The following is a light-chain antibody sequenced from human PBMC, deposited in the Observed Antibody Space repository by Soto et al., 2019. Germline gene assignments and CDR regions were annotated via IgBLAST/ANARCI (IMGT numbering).Light chain of an antibody. Sequence: ALAPPPPPPGAPGPSVTISCTGKSSDVGGYNYVSWYQQHPGKAPKLMIYEFSRRPSGVPDRFSGSRSANTAFLTVSGLQAEDEADYYCCSYAGNDNFYVFGTGTKVTVL. CDR3: CSYAGNDNFYV. J-gene: IGLJ1*01. CDR2: EFS. V-gene: IGLV2-8*01. CDR1: SSDVGGYNY.